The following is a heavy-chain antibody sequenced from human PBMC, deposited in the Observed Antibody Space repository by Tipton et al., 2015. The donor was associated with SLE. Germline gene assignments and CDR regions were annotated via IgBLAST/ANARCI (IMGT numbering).Heavy chain of an antibody. CDR1: GYSFTTYW. D-gene: IGHD4-17*01. CDR3: ARHGVSVTDDAFDI. V-gene: IGHV5-51*01. J-gene: IGHJ3*02. Sequence: QLVQSGVEVKKSGESLKISCKGSGYSFTTYWIGWVRQVPGKGLEWMGIIYPGDSETTYSPSFEGQVTISVDKSISTAYLQWSSLKASDSAMYYCARHGVSVTDDAFDIWGQGTMVTVSS. CDR2: IYPGDSET.